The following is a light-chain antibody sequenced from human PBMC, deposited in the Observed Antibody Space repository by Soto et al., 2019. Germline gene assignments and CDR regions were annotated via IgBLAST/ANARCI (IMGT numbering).Light chain of an antibody. Sequence: EIVLTQSPGTLSLSPGERATLSCRASQTVSSSSLAWYQQKPGQAPRLLIFGASTRAAGFPDRFSGSGSGTDFTLTINRLEPEDFAVYYCQQYGSSPRTFGQGTKVDIK. CDR3: QQYGSSPRT. V-gene: IGKV3-20*01. CDR1: QTVSSSS. J-gene: IGKJ1*01. CDR2: GAS.